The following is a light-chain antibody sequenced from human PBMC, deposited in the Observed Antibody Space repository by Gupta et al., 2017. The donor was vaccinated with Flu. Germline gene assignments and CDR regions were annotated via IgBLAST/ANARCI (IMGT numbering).Light chain of an antibody. J-gene: IGKJ4*01. CDR2: GAI. V-gene: IGKV1-39*01. Sequence: DIQITQSPPSLYASVGDRVTITCRTSQSVTDFLNWYQQKPGKAPRLLIFGAITLHSGVPSRFSGGGAGTDFSLTITNLQPEDFATYYCQQRYRSPLTFGGGTKVEIK. CDR1: QSVTDF. CDR3: QQRYRSPLT.